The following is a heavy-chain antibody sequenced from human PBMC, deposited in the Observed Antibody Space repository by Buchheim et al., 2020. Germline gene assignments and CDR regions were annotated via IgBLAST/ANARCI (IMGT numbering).Heavy chain of an antibody. D-gene: IGHD1-26*01. CDR1: GGSISSYY. CDR2: IYYSGST. Sequence: QVQLQELGPGLVKPSETLSLTCTVSGGSISSYYWSWIRQPPGKGLEWIGYIYYSGSTYYNPSLKSRVTISVDTSKNQFSLKLSSVTAADTAVYYCARSIVGATYFDYWGQGTL. J-gene: IGHJ4*02. V-gene: IGHV4-59*01. CDR3: ARSIVGATYFDY.